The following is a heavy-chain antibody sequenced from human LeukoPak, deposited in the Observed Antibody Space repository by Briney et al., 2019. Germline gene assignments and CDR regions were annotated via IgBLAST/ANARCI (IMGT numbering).Heavy chain of an antibody. D-gene: IGHD6-19*01. CDR2: ISGSGGST. Sequence: GGSLRLSCAASGFTFSSYAMSWVRQAPGKGLEWVSAISGSGGSTYYADSVKGRFTISRDNSKNTLYLQMNSLRAEDTAVYYCAKDPRYSSGEPKDSYCYYYMDVWGKGTTVTVSS. CDR1: GFTFSSYA. J-gene: IGHJ6*03. CDR3: AKDPRYSSGEPKDSYCYYYMDV. V-gene: IGHV3-23*01.